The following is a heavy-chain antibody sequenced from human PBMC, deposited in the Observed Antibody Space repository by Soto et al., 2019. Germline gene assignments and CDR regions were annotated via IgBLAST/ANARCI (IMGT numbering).Heavy chain of an antibody. J-gene: IGHJ6*02. CDR1: GGSISSYY. CDR2: IYYSGST. V-gene: IGHV4-59*01. Sequence: QVQLQESGPGLVKPSETLSLTCTVSGGSISSYYWSWIRQPPGMGLEWIGYIYYSGSTKYNPSLKSRVTISVDTSKNQFSLKLSSVTAADTAVYYWARSNDARVYYYYGMDVWGQGTTVTVSS. CDR3: ARSNDARVYYYYGMDV.